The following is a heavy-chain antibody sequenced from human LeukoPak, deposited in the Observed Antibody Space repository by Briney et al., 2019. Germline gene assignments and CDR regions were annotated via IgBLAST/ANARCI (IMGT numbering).Heavy chain of an antibody. Sequence: SETLSLTCAVYGGSFSGYFWSWIRQPPGKGLEWIGEIYHSGSTNYNPSLKSRVTISVDTSKYQFSLKLSSVTAADTAVYYCARAGVTTSRYYYYGMDVWGQGTTVTVSS. D-gene: IGHD4-11*01. CDR1: GGSFSGYF. J-gene: IGHJ6*02. V-gene: IGHV4-34*01. CDR2: IYHSGST. CDR3: ARAGVTTSRYYYYGMDV.